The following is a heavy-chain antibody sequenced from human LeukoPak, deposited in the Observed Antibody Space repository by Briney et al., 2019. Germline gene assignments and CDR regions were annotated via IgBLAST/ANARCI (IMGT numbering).Heavy chain of an antibody. D-gene: IGHD5-18*01. CDR2: IYYSGST. CDR1: GGSISSYY. Sequence: SETLSLTCTVSGGSISSYYWGWIRQPPGKGLEWIGSIYYSGSTYYNPSPKSRATISVDTSKNQFSLKLSSVTAADTAVYYCARRTWIQLEKEYWGQGTLVTVSS. J-gene: IGHJ4*02. V-gene: IGHV4-39*01. CDR3: ARRTWIQLEKEY.